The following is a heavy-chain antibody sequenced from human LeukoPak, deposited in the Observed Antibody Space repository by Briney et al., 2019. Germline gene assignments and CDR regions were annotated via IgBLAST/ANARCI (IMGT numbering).Heavy chain of an antibody. CDR2: IWYDGSNK. CDR3: ARDPSYYYDSSGYVIDY. J-gene: IGHJ4*02. V-gene: IGHV3-33*01. CDR1: GFTFSSYG. Sequence: GGSLRLSCAASGFTFSSYGMHWVRQAPGKGLEWVAVIWYDGSNKYYADSVKGRFTISRDNSKNTLYLQMNSLRAEDTAVYYCARDPSYYYDSSGYVIDYWGQGTLVTVSS. D-gene: IGHD3-22*01.